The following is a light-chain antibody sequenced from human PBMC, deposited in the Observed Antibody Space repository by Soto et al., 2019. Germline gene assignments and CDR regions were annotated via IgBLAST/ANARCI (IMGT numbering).Light chain of an antibody. Sequence: EIVLTQSPGTMSLSPGERVTLSCRASQTVTRSYLAWYQQKPGQAPRLLIYGASIRATGIPARFGGSGSGTEFTLTITSLQSEDFAVYYCQQYNFWPLTFGGGTKVDIK. CDR3: QQYNFWPLT. J-gene: IGKJ4*01. CDR1: QTVTRSY. V-gene: IGKV3-15*01. CDR2: GAS.